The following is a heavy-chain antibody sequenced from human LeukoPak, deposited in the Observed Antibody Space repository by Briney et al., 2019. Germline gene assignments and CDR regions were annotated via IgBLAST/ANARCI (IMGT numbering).Heavy chain of an antibody. Sequence: SETLSLTCTVSGGSISSYYWSWIRQPPGKGLEWIGYIYYSGSTNHNPSLTKRVTISVDTSKNQFALKLGSLTAADTAVYYCARGMGAHDAFDIWGQGTMVTVSS. D-gene: IGHD1-26*01. CDR1: GGSISSYY. CDR2: IYYSGST. V-gene: IGHV4-59*01. CDR3: ARGMGAHDAFDI. J-gene: IGHJ3*02.